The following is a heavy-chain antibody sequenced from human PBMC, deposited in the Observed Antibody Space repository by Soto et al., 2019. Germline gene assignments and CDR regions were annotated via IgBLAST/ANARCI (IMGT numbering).Heavy chain of an antibody. Sequence: KPSETLSLTCTVSGGSISISSYYWGWIRQPPGKGLEWIGNIYYTGSTYYNPSLKSRVTITVDTSKNQFSLKLNSVTAADTAVYYCTRRSQALQFAFDYWGQGSLVTVSS. CDR1: GGSISISSYY. D-gene: IGHD5-12*01. CDR2: IYYTGST. V-gene: IGHV4-39*01. CDR3: TRRSQALQFAFDY. J-gene: IGHJ4*02.